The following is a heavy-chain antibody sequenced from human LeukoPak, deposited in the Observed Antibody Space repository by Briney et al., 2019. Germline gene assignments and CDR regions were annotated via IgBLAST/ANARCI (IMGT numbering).Heavy chain of an antibody. V-gene: IGHV3-7*01. CDR3: AKNWVWEEIAFDI. D-gene: IGHD3-16*01. CDR1: GFTFSGYW. CDR2: IKQDGSEK. Sequence: GGSLRLSCAASGFTFSGYWMSWVRQAPGKGLEWVANIKQDGSEKYYVDSVKGRFTISRDNAKKSLYLQMNSLRAEDTAVYYCAKNWVWEEIAFDIWGQGTMVTVSS. J-gene: IGHJ3*02.